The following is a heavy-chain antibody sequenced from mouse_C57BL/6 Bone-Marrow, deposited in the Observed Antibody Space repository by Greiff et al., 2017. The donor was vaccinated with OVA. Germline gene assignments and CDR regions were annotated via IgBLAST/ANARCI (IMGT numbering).Heavy chain of an antibody. CDR2: IYPRSGNT. D-gene: IGHD2-4*01. CDR3: ARDDYFYYAMDY. Sequence: QVQLKQSGAELARPGASVKLSCKASGYTFTSYGISWVKQRTGQGLEWIGEIYPRSGNTYYNEKFKGKATLTADKSSSTAYMELRSLTSEDSAVYFCARDDYFYYAMDYWGQGTSVTVSS. J-gene: IGHJ4*01. CDR1: GYTFTSYG. V-gene: IGHV1-81*01.